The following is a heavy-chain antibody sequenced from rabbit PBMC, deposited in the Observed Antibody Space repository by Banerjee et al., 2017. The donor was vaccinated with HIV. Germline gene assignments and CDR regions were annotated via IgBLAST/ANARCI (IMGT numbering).Heavy chain of an antibody. CDR3: ARSNVGDAWAFAL. Sequence: QEHLVESGGGLVQPGGSLKVSCKASGFDFSSDAMCWVRQAPGKGLEWIGCIGAGSGATYYATWAKGRFTISKTSSTTVTLQMTSLTAADTATYFCARSNVGDAWAFALWGP. D-gene: IGHD6-1*01. CDR1: GFDFSSDA. V-gene: IGHV1S45*01. J-gene: IGHJ4*01. CDR2: IGAGSGAT.